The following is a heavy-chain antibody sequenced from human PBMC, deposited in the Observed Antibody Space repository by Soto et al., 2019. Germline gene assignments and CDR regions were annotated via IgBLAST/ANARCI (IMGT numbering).Heavy chain of an antibody. V-gene: IGHV2-5*01. CDR1: GFSLSTSGVG. CDR2: IYWNDDK. Sequence: QITLKESGPTLVKPTQTLTLTCTFSGFSLSTSGVGVGWIRQPPGKALEWLALIYWNDDKRYSASLKSRLTITKDIYRNPVVLTMANTDPADTATYYCARPALAAAAPYNWFDPWGQGTLVTVSS. CDR3: ARPALAAAAPYNWFDP. D-gene: IGHD6-13*01. J-gene: IGHJ5*02.